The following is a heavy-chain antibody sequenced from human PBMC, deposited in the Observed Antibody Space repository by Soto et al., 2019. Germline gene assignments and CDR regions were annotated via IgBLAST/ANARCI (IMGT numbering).Heavy chain of an antibody. CDR2: IYYSGST. CDR3: ARDAAVVRRRYYGMDV. J-gene: IGHJ6*02. V-gene: IGHV4-59*01. CDR1: GGSISSYY. Sequence: NPSETLSLTCTVSGGSISSYYWSWIRQPPGKGLEWIGYIYYSGSTNYNPSLKSRVTISVDTSKNQFSLKLSSVTAADTAVYYCARDAAVVRRRYYGMDVWGQGTTVTVSS. D-gene: IGHD3-10*01.